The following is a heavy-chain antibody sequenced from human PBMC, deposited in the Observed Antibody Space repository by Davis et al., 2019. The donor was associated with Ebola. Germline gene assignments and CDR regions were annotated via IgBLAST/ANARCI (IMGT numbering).Heavy chain of an antibody. CDR3: ARVRSSGWLGGWFDP. D-gene: IGHD6-19*01. CDR2: MNPNSGNT. Sequence: AASVKVSCKASGYTFTNYGITWVRQAPGQGLEWMGWMNPNSGNTGYAQKFQGRVTMTRNTSISTAYMELSSLRSEDTAVYYCARVRSSGWLGGWFDPWGQGTLVTVSS. CDR1: GYTFTNYG. J-gene: IGHJ5*02. V-gene: IGHV1-8*02.